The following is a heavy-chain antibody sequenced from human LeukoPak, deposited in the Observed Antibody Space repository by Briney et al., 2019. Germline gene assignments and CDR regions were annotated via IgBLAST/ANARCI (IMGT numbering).Heavy chain of an antibody. Sequence: PSETLSLTCTVSGGSISSYYWSWIRQPPGKGLGWIGYIYTSGSTNYNPSLKSRVTISVDTSKNQFSLKLSSVTAADTAVYYCASGPYYDILTGYKLDVWGKGTTVTVSS. D-gene: IGHD3-9*01. CDR3: ASGPYYDILTGYKLDV. J-gene: IGHJ6*04. CDR1: GGSISSYY. V-gene: IGHV4-4*09. CDR2: IYTSGST.